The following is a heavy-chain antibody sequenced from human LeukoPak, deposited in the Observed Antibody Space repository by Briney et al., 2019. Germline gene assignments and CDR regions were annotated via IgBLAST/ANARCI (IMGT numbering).Heavy chain of an antibody. D-gene: IGHD3-10*01. CDR3: AREYSQSYTPLSP. Sequence: GASVKVSCKASGYTVSDYYRHWVRRAPGQGLEWMGWIDRSTGTKYAQKFQGRVTMTRDTSISTAYMELNRLTSDDTAVYFCAREYSQSYTPLSPWGQGTLVTVSS. CDR2: IDRSTGT. CDR1: GYTVSDYY. J-gene: IGHJ5*02. V-gene: IGHV1-2*02.